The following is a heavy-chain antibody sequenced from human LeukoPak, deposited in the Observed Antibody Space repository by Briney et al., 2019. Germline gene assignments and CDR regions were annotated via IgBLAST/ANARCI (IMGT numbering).Heavy chain of an antibody. CDR1: GFTFSNYA. CDR2: ISGSGTST. V-gene: IGHV3-23*01. Sequence: GGSLRLSCAASGFTFSNYAMSWVRQAPGKGLAWVSGISGSGTSTYYADSVKGRFTISRDNSKNTLYVEMNSLRAEDTAVYYCTAAIHTYNWFDPWGQETLVTVSS. CDR3: TAAIHTYNWFDP. J-gene: IGHJ5*02. D-gene: IGHD2-2*02.